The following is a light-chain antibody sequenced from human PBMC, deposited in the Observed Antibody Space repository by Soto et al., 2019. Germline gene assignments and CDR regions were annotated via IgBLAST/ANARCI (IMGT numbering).Light chain of an antibody. Sequence: QSALTQPASVSGSPGQSITISCTGTSSDVGGYNYVSWYQQHPGKAPTLMIYDVSDRPSGVSSRFSGSKSGNTASLTISGLQAEDEADYYCSSYTSRSTLVFGGGTQLTVL. CDR2: DVS. V-gene: IGLV2-14*01. CDR1: SSDVGGYNY. J-gene: IGLJ2*01. CDR3: SSYTSRSTLV.